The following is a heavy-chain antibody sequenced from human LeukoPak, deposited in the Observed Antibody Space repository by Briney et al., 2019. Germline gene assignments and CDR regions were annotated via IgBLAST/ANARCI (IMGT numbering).Heavy chain of an antibody. CDR1: GGSISSSSYY. Sequence: SETLSLTCTVSGGSISSSSYYWGWIRQPPGKGLEWIGSIYYSGSTYYNPSLKSRVTISADTSKNQFSLKLSSVTAADTAVYYCARRRGSEAFDYWGQGTLVTVSS. CDR2: IYYSGST. V-gene: IGHV4-39*01. J-gene: IGHJ4*02. CDR3: ARRRGSEAFDY. D-gene: IGHD3-10*01.